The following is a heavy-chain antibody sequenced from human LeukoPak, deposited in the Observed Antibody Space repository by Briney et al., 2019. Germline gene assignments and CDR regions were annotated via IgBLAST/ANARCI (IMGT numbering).Heavy chain of an antibody. CDR3: ARGGYYDFWSGYGY. J-gene: IGHJ4*02. Sequence: RPGGSLRLSCAASGFTFDDYGMSWVRQAPGKGLEWVSGINWNGGSTGYADSVKGRFTISRDNAKNSLYLQMNSLRAEDTALYYCARGGYYDFWSGYGYWGQGTLVTVSS. V-gene: IGHV3-20*04. D-gene: IGHD3-3*01. CDR2: INWNGGST. CDR1: GFTFDDYG.